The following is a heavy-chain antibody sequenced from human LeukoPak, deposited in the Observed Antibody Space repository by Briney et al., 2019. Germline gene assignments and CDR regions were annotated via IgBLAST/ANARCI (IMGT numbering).Heavy chain of an antibody. D-gene: IGHD1-26*01. CDR3: VRRRVGVAPASDM. Sequence: GGSLRLSCAASGFTFSSYAMHWVRQAPGKGLEWVSYISSSGSTIYYADSVKGRFTISRDDSKNSLYLQMNSLKTEDTAVYYCVRRRVGVAPASDMWGQGTTVTVSS. CDR1: GFTFSSYA. CDR2: ISSSGSTI. V-gene: IGHV3-48*01. J-gene: IGHJ3*02.